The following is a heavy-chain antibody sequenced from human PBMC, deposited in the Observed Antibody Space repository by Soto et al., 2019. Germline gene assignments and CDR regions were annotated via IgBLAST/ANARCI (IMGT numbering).Heavy chain of an antibody. V-gene: IGHV3-23*01. CDR2: ISGSGGST. Sequence: PGGSLRLSCAASGFTFSSYAMSWVRQAPGKGLEWVSAISGSGGSTYYADSVKGRFTISRDNSKNTLYLQMNSLRAEDTAVYYCAKDEATYYDFWSYYMDVWGKGTTVTVSS. CDR3: AKDEATYYDFWSYYMDV. D-gene: IGHD3-3*01. J-gene: IGHJ6*03. CDR1: GFTFSSYA.